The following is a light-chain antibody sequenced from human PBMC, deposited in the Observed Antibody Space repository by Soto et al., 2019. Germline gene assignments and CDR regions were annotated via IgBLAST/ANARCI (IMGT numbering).Light chain of an antibody. J-gene: IGLJ3*02. CDR1: SSDLGGYNF. V-gene: IGLV2-8*01. Sequence: QSALTQPPSASGSPGQSVTISCTGTSSDLGGYNFVSWYQQHPGKAPKLMIYEVSKRPSGVPDRFSGSKSGHTASLTVSGLQAEDEADYYCSSYAGSNNLMFGGGTKVTVL. CDR2: EVS. CDR3: SSYAGSNNLM.